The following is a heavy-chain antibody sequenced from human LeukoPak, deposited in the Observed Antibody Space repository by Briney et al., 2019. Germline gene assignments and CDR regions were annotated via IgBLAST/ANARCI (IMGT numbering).Heavy chain of an antibody. CDR3: AREAYSSSYVDY. CDR2: ISSSSSYI. V-gene: IGHV3-21*01. J-gene: IGHJ4*02. Sequence: GGSLRLSCAASGFTFSSYSMNWVRQAPGKGLEWVSSISSSSSYIYYADSAKGRFTISRDNAKNSLYLQMNSLRAEDTAVYYCAREAYSSSYVDYWGQGTLVTVSS. CDR1: GFTFSSYS. D-gene: IGHD6-13*01.